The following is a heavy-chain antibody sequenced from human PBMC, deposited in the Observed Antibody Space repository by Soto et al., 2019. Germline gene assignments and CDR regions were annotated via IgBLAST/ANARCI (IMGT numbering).Heavy chain of an antibody. V-gene: IGHV3-15*07. CDR2: IKSKADGETT. CDR1: GFSFNNVW. Sequence: EVQLVESGGGLVKPGGSLGLSCGASGFSFNNVWMHWVRQAPGRGLEWVGRIKSKADGETTDYAEPVKGRFTVSRDDSKNTVYLQMNSLKTEDTAVYYCNDYDDLGSGHTPLWGQGTLVTVSS. CDR3: NDYDDLGSGHTPL. J-gene: IGHJ4*02. D-gene: IGHD3-3*01.